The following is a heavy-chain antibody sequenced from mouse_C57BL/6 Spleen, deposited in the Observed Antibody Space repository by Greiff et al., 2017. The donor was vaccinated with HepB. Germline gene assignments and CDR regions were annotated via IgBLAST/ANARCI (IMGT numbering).Heavy chain of an antibody. CDR2: INPSSGYT. D-gene: IGHD2-1*01. V-gene: IGHV1-4*01. Sequence: VMLVESGAELARPGASVKMSCKASGYTFTSYTMHWVKQRPGQGLEWIGYINPSSGYTKYNQKFKDKATLTADKSSSTAYMQLSSLTSEDSAVYYCARGDGNYEYFDVWGTGTTVTVSS. CDR3: ARGDGNYEYFDV. CDR1: GYTFTSYT. J-gene: IGHJ1*03.